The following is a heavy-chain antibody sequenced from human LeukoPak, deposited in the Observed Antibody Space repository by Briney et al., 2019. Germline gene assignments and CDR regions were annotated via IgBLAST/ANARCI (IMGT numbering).Heavy chain of an antibody. CDR2: IKQDGSEK. CDR1: GFTFSSYW. D-gene: IGHD3-22*01. V-gene: IGHV3-7*03. CDR3: ARDSELASYYYDSSGSHEDY. J-gene: IGHJ4*02. Sequence: GGSLRLSCAASGFTFSSYWMSWVRQAPGKGLEWVANIKQDGSEKYYMDSVKGRFTISRDNAKNSLYLQMNSLRAEDTAVYYCARDSELASYYYDSSGSHEDYWGQGTLVTVSS.